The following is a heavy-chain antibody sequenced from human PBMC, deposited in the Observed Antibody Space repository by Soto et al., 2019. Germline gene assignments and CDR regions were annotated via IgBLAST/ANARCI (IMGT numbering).Heavy chain of an antibody. CDR3: ARDYFDSSDYTTNWFDP. CDR2: IYHTGNA. J-gene: IGHJ5*02. Sequence: PSETLSLTCSFSGYSIINSRFYWAWIRQPPGEGLEWIGSIYHTGNAYYNPSLKSRVTIFVDTSKNQFSLKLTSVTAADTALYYCARDYFDSSDYTTNWFDPWGQGTLVTVSS. V-gene: IGHV4-39*01. CDR1: GYSIINSRFY. D-gene: IGHD3-22*01.